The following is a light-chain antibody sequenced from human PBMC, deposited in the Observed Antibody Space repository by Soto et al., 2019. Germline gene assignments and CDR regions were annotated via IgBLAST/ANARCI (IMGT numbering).Light chain of an antibody. CDR1: ESVSSSRY. Sequence: EIVLTQSPGTLSLSPGARATLSCRASESVSSSRYVAWYQQKPGQAPRLLMYGTSSRATGIPDRFSCGGSGTDSPLTISGLEPKDVGVYYCKQYGISPYFFGRGTKLE. V-gene: IGKV3-20*01. J-gene: IGKJ2*01. CDR2: GTS. CDR3: KQYGISPYF.